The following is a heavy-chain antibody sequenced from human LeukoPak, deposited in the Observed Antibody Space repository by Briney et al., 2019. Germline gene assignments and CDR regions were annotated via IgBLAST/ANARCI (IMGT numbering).Heavy chain of an antibody. D-gene: IGHD1-1*01. CDR2: IYYSGST. J-gene: IGHJ5*02. V-gene: IGHV4-39*01. Sequence: SETLSLTCTVSNGSISSDTYFWSWIRQPAGKGLEWIGSIYYSGSTYYNPSLKSRVTISVDTSKNQFSLKLSSVTAADTAVYYCASSGTGTTSLFHWFDPWGQGTLVTVSS. CDR1: NGSISSDTYF. CDR3: ASSGTGTTSLFHWFDP.